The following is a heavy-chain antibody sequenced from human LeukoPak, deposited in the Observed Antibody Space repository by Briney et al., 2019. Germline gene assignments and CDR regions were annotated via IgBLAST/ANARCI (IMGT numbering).Heavy chain of an antibody. D-gene: IGHD2-21*02. CDR1: GYTFTGYY. CDR2: INPNSGGT. Sequence: ASVKVSCKASGYTFTGYYMHWVRQAPGQGLEWMGWINPNSGGTNYAQKFQGRVTMTRDTSISTAYMELSRLRSDDTPVYYCAREHIVVVTAIPPYYGMDVWGQGTTVTVSS. CDR3: AREHIVVVTAIPPYYGMDV. V-gene: IGHV1-2*02. J-gene: IGHJ6*02.